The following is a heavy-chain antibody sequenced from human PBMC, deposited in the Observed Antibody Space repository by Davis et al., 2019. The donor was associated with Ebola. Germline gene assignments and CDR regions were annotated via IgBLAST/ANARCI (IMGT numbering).Heavy chain of an antibody. D-gene: IGHD6-19*01. J-gene: IGHJ4*02. Sequence: PSETLSLTCTVSGGSISSYYWSWIRQPPGKGLEWIGEINHSGSTNYNPSLKSRVTISVDTSKNQFSLKLSSVTAADTAVCYCASSGWYRGETFDYWGQGTLVTVSS. CDR2: INHSGST. CDR1: GGSISSYY. CDR3: ASSGWYRGETFDY. V-gene: IGHV4-34*01.